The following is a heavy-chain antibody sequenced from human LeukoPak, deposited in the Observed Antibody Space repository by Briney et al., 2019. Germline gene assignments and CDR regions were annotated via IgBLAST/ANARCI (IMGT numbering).Heavy chain of an antibody. CDR2: INSDGSSP. V-gene: IGHV3-74*01. CDR1: GFTFSGYW. J-gene: IGHJ4*02. Sequence: PGGSLRLSCAASGFTFSGYWMHWVRQAPGKGLVWVSRINSDGSSPSYADSVKGRFTISRDNAKSTLYLQMNSLRAEDTAVYYCARGGGYSYGATDYWGQETLVTVSS. D-gene: IGHD5-18*01. CDR3: ARGGGYSYGATDY.